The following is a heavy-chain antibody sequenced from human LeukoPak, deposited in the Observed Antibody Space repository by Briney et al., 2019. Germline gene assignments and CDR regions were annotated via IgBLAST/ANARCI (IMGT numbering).Heavy chain of an antibody. CDR1: GGSISSYY. J-gene: IGHJ3*02. V-gene: IGHV4-59*01. Sequence: SETLSLTCTVSGGSISSYYWSWIRQPPGKGLEWIGYIYYSRSTNYNPSLKSRVTISVDTSKNQFSLKLSSVTAADTAVYYCARIYDSSGYPAFDIWGQGTMVTVSS. CDR2: IYYSRST. CDR3: ARIYDSSGYPAFDI. D-gene: IGHD3-22*01.